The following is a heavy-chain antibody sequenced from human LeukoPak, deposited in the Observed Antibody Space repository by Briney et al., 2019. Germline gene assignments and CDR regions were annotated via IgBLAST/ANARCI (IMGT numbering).Heavy chain of an antibody. CDR2: ISSSGTYM. CDR3: AKDRVTMVRGVIPYYFDY. CDR1: GFTFSSYT. V-gene: IGHV3-21*04. Sequence: GGSLRLSCAASGFTFSSYTMNWVRQAPGKGLEWVSSISSSGTYMYYADSVKGRFTISRDNAKNSLYLQMNSLRAEDTAVYYCAKDRVTMVRGVIPYYFDYWGQGTLVTVSS. J-gene: IGHJ4*02. D-gene: IGHD3-10*01.